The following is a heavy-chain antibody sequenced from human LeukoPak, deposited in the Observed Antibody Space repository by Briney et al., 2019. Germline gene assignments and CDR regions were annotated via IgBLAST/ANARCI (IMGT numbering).Heavy chain of an antibody. V-gene: IGHV1-24*01. Sequence: ASVKASCKVSGYTLPELSMHWVRQAPGKGLEGMGGFDPEDVETIYAQKFQGRVTMTEDTSTDTAYMELSSLRSEDTAVYYCATGVAARPGYWFDPWGQGTLVIVSS. CDR3: ATGVAARPGYWFDP. J-gene: IGHJ5*02. CDR2: FDPEDVET. D-gene: IGHD6-6*01. CDR1: GYTLPELS.